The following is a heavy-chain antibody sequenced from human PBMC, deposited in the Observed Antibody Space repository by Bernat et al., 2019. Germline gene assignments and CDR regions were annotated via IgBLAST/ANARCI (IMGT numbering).Heavy chain of an antibody. CDR3: ARDGGRTITTYDAFDI. D-gene: IGHD4-11*01. CDR2: ISFDGSDK. Sequence: QVQLVESGGDLVQPGRSLRLSCAASGFSFNSYALHWVRQAPGKGLEWVAIISFDGSDKYYAESVKGRFTISRDNSKNTLYLEMNSLRGEDTAIYYCARDGGRTITTYDAFDIWGHGAMVTVSS. CDR1: GFSFNSYA. J-gene: IGHJ3*02. V-gene: IGHV3-30*01.